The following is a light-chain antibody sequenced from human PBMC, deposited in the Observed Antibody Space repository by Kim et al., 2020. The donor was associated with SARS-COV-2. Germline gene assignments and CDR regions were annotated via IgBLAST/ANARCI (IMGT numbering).Light chain of an antibody. CDR1: QSIADNY. J-gene: IGKJ2*03. CDR2: AAA. CDR3: QQYVNSPPYS. V-gene: IGKV3-20*01. Sequence: SPGERATLSCRASQSIADNYLAWYQQKPGQAPRLLIYAAASRATGIPDRFSGSGSGTDFILTISSLEPEDFAVYYCQQYVNSPPYSFGQGTKLEI.